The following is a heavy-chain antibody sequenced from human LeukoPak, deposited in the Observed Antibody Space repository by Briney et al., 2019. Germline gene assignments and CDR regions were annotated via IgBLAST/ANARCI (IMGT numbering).Heavy chain of an antibody. Sequence: PGGSLRLSCAASGFTFSSYSMNWVRQAPGKGLEWVSSISSSSSYIYYADSVKGRFTISGDNAKNSLYLQMNSLRAEDTAVYYCARDGGDVLLWFGSDYWGQGTLVTVSS. CDR1: GFTFSSYS. CDR3: ARDGGDVLLWFGSDY. D-gene: IGHD3-10*01. V-gene: IGHV3-21*01. J-gene: IGHJ4*02. CDR2: ISSSSSYI.